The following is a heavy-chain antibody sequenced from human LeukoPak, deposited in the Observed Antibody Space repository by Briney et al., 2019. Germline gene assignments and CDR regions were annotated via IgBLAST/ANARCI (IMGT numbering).Heavy chain of an antibody. CDR1: NVSISSGSHY. CDR3: ASDHSGWLGLGY. D-gene: IGHD6-19*01. Sequence: PSRTLSLTCTVSNVSISSGSHYWNWIRQPAGKGLEWIGRIYAGGRSNYNPSLRSRVTISVDTSKNQFSLRLSSVTATDTGVYYCASDHSGWLGLGYWGQGTLVSVSS. V-gene: IGHV4-61*02. J-gene: IGHJ4*02. CDR2: IYAGGRS.